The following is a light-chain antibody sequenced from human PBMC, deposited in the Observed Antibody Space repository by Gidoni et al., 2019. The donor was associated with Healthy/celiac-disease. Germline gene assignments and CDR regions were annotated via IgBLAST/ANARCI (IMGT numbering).Light chain of an antibody. CDR3: QQSYSTPYT. CDR2: AAS. CDR1: QSISSY. Sequence: QMTQSPSSLSASVGDRVTITCRASQSISSYLNWYQQKPGKAPKLLIYAASSLQSGVPSRFSGSGSGTDFTLTISSLQPEDFATYYCQQSYSTPYTFGQGTKLEIK. V-gene: IGKV1-39*01. J-gene: IGKJ2*01.